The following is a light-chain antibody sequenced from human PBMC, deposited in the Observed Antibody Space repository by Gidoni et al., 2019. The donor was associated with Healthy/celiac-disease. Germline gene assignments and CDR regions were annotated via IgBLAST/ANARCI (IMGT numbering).Light chain of an antibody. CDR3: QQSYSTPYT. CDR2: AAS. CDR1: QSISSY. Sequence: QMTQSPSSLSASVGDRVTITCRASQSISSYLNWYQQKPGKAPKLLIYAASSLQSGVPSRFSGSGSGTDFTLTISSLQPEDFATYYCQQSYSTPYTFGQGTKLEIK. V-gene: IGKV1-39*01. J-gene: IGKJ2*01.